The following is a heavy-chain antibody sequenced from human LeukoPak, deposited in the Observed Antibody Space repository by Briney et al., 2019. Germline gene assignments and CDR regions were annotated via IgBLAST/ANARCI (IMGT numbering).Heavy chain of an antibody. CDR2: IYTSGST. D-gene: IGHD6-13*01. CDR3: ARLGGSSWYFDAFDI. Sequence: KPSETLSLTCTVPGGSISSYYWSWIRQPPGKGLEWIGYIYTSGSTNYNPSLKSRVTISVDTSKNQFSLKLSSVTAADTAVYYCARLGGSSWYFDAFDIWGQGTMVTVSS. V-gene: IGHV4-4*09. J-gene: IGHJ3*02. CDR1: GGSISSYY.